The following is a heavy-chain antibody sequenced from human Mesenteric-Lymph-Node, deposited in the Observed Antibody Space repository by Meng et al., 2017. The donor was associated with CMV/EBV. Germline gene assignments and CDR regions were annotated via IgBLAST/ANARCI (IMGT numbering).Heavy chain of an antibody. CDR1: GFTFNTAW. CDR3: TTPRGSGFDY. J-gene: IGHJ4*02. V-gene: IGHV3-15*01. Sequence: ESLKISRAASGFTFNTAWMSWVRQAPGKGLEWVGRIKSKIDGGTSDYAAPVKGRFTISRDDSKNTLYLQINSLEPEDTAVYYCTTPRGSGFDYWGQGTLVTVSS. D-gene: IGHD3-16*01. CDR2: IKSKIDGGTS.